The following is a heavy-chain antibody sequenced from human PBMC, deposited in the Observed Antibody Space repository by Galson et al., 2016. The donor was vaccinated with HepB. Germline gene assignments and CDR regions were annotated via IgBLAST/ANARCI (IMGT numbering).Heavy chain of an antibody. V-gene: IGHV3-30*04. Sequence: SLRLSCAASGFIFSTSALHWVRQAPGKGLESVSFISYDGTYKYYADSVKGRFSISRDNSKNTLYLQMNSLRAEDTAVYFCARANHGYSLGSWYFDVWGRGTLVTVSS. D-gene: IGHD5-24*01. CDR1: GFIFSTSA. J-gene: IGHJ2*01. CDR3: ARANHGYSLGSWYFDV. CDR2: ISYDGTYK.